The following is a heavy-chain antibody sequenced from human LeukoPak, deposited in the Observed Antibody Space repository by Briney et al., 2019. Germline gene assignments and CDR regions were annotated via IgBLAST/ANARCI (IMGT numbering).Heavy chain of an antibody. D-gene: IGHD2-15*01. CDR3: ARQKTGEDPDLRYCSGDGCYSFHN. Sequence: PSETLSLTCTVSGGSISSSSYYWGWIRQPPGKGLEWIGSIYYSGSTYYNPSLKSRVTISVDTSKNQFSLKLSSVTAVDTAVYYCARQKTGEDPDLRYCSGDGCYSFHNWGPGTLVTVSS. V-gene: IGHV4-39*01. CDR1: GGSISSSSYY. J-gene: IGHJ4*02. CDR2: IYYSGST.